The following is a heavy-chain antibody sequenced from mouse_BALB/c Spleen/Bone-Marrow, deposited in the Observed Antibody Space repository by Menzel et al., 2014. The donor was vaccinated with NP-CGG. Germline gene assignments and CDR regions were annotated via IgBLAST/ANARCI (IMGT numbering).Heavy chain of an antibody. J-gene: IGHJ2*01. CDR1: GYVFSSYW. Sequence: QVQLKQSGAELVRPGSSVKISCKASGYVFSSYWMNWVKQRPGQGLEWIGQIYPGDGDTNYNGKFKSKATLTADKSSSTAYMQLSSLTSEDSAVYFCARKYGDYWGQGTTLTVSS. V-gene: IGHV1-80*01. CDR2: IYPGDGDT. D-gene: IGHD2-10*02. CDR3: ARKYGDY.